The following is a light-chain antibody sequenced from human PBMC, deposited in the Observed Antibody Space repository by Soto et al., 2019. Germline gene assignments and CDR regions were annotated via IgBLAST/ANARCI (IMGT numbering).Light chain of an antibody. Sequence: QSELTQPPSVSGSPGHSVPISCTGTSSDVGNYNRVSWYQQPPGTAPKLMIYDVTNRPSGVPDRFSGSKSGNTASLTISGLQADDEADYYCSSYTSSSTYVFGTGTKVTVL. V-gene: IGLV2-18*02. CDR1: SSDVGNYNR. J-gene: IGLJ1*01. CDR3: SSYTSSSTYV. CDR2: DVT.